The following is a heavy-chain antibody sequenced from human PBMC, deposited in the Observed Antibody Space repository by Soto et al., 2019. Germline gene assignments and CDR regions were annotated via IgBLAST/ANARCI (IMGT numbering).Heavy chain of an antibody. D-gene: IGHD3-10*01. V-gene: IGHV3-9*01. Sequence: PGGSLRLSCAASGFTFDDYAMHWFRQAPGKGLEWVSGISWNSGSIGYADSVKGRFTISRDNAKNSLYLQMNSLRAEDTALYYCAGLGDYFDYWGQGTLVTVSS. CDR1: GFTFDDYA. CDR3: AGLGDYFDY. CDR2: ISWNSGSI. J-gene: IGHJ4*02.